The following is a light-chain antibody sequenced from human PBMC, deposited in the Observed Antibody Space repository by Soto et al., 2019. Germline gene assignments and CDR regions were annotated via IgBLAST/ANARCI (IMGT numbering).Light chain of an antibody. CDR3: QSYDSSLSGYV. V-gene: IGLV1-40*01. CDR2: GNT. J-gene: IGLJ1*01. Sequence: QSVLTQPPSVSGCPGQRITISCTGSSANIGAGYPIHWYQQLPGTAPRLLIFGNTIRPSGVPARFSGSRSGLAITGLQAEDEADYYCQSYDSSLSGYVFGGGTKVTVL. CDR1: SANIGAGYP.